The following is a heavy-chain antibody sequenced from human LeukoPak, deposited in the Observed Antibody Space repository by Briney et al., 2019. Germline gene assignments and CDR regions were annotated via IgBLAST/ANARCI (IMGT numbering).Heavy chain of an antibody. V-gene: IGHV4-4*02. CDR1: GGSISSSNW. D-gene: IGHD1-26*01. J-gene: IGHJ6*02. CDR2: IYHSGNT. Sequence: SGTLSLTCAVSGGSISSSNWWSWVRQPPGKGLEWIGEIYHSGNTNYNPSLKSRVTMSVDKSKNQFSLKLSSVTAADTAVYYCARDFRVVGATKGYYYGMDVWGQGTTVTVSS. CDR3: ARDFRVVGATKGYYYGMDV.